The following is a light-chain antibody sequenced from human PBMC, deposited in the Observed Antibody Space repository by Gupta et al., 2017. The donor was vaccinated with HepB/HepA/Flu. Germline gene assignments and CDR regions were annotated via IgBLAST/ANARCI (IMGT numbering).Light chain of an antibody. Sequence: EIVLTQSPATLSLSPGEGATLSCRASQSVSSYLAWYQQIPGQAPRLLIYDAYNSATGIPARLSGSGSGTDFTRTTRRLGTEDSERDDCQQRGSFGQGTKLEIK. CDR1: QSVSSY. CDR2: DAY. J-gene: IGKJ2*03. CDR3: QQRGS. V-gene: IGKV3-11*01.